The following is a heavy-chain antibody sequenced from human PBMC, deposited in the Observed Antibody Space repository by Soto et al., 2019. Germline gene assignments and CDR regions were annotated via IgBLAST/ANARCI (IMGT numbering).Heavy chain of an antibody. D-gene: IGHD2-15*01. V-gene: IGHV1-18*01. Sequence: QVPLVQSGAEVKKPGASVKVSCKASGYTFTSYGISWVRQAPGQGLEWMGWISAYNGNTNYAQKLQGRVTMTTDTSTSTAYMELRSLRSDDTAVYYCARFSGGSYNTYYYYYGMDVWGQGTTVTVSS. CDR3: ARFSGGSYNTYYYYYGMDV. J-gene: IGHJ6*02. CDR2: ISAYNGNT. CDR1: GYTFTSYG.